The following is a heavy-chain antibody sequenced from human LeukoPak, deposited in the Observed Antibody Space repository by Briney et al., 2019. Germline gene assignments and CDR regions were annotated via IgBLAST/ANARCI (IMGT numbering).Heavy chain of an antibody. D-gene: IGHD1-26*01. CDR1: GFTFSSYA. CDR2: ISGSGGST. V-gene: IGHV3-23*01. CDR3: AKEGTSGSYTRGAFDI. Sequence: GGSLRLSCAASGFTFSSYAMSWVRQAPGKGLEWVSAISGSGGSTYYADSVKGRFTISRDNSKNTLYLQMNSLRAEDTAVYYCAKEGTSGSYTRGAFDIWGQGTMVTVSS. J-gene: IGHJ3*02.